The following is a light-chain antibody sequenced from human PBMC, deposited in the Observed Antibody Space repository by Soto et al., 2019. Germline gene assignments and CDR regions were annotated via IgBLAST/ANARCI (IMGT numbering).Light chain of an antibody. Sequence: QSALTQPRSVSGSPGQSVTISCTGTSSDVGGYNYVSWYQQHPGKAPKLMIYDVSKRPSGVPDRFSGSKSGNTASLTISGLQAEDEAEYYCCSYARSYPLLFGGGTKLTVL. CDR1: SSDVGGYNY. CDR2: DVS. J-gene: IGLJ2*01. V-gene: IGLV2-11*01. CDR3: CSYARSYPLL.